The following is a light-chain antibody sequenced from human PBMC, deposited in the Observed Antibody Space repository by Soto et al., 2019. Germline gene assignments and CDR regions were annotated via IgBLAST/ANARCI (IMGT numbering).Light chain of an antibody. CDR3: QQYNNWPPIT. V-gene: IGKV3-20*01. CDR1: QSFNSIY. CDR2: GAY. J-gene: IGKJ5*01. Sequence: EIVLTQSPGTLSLSPGEIATLSCRASQSFNSIYLAWYQQKPGQAPRLIIYGAYSRATGIPDRFSGSGSGTDLTLTISSLQSEDFAVYYCQQYNNWPPITFGQGTRLEIK.